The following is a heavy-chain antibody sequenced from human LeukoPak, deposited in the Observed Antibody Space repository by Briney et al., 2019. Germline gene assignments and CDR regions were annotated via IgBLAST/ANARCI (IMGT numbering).Heavy chain of an antibody. CDR3: ASGVEELVLSDY. CDR2: ISYDGSNK. CDR1: GFTFSSYA. V-gene: IGHV3-30*04. Sequence: PGRSLRLSCAASGFTFSSYAMHWVRQAPGKGLEWVAVISYDGSNKYYADSVKGRFTISRDNSKNTLYLQMNSLRAEDTAVYYCASGVEELVLSDYWGQGTLVTVSS. D-gene: IGHD6-6*01. J-gene: IGHJ4*02.